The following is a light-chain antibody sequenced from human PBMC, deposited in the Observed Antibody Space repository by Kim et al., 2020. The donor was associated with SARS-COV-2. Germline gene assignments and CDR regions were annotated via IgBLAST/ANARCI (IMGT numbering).Light chain of an antibody. CDR1: SCDIGASKF. V-gene: IGLV2-14*03. Sequence: GQSITISCTGTSCDIGASKFVSWYQQHPGKAPNLLIYDVSKRPSGLSDRFSASKSGNTASLTISGLQAEDEADYYCSSFTTSISYVFGTGTKVTVL. J-gene: IGLJ1*01. CDR3: SSFTTSISYV. CDR2: DVS.